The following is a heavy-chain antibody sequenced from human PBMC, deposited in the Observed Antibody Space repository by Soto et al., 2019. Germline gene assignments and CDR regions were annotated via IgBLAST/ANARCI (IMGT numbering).Heavy chain of an antibody. CDR3: AHLAITYGGVFDIDAFDI. Sequence: QITLKESGPTLVKPTQTLTLTCTFSGFSLSTSRVAVGWIRQPPGKALEWLAVIYWGDDKRYSPSLKSRLTITKDTSKSQVVLTMTNMDPMDTGTYYCAHLAITYGGVFDIDAFDIWGQGTMVTVSS. J-gene: IGHJ3*02. D-gene: IGHD3-16*02. V-gene: IGHV2-5*02. CDR2: IYWGDDK. CDR1: GFSLSTSRVA.